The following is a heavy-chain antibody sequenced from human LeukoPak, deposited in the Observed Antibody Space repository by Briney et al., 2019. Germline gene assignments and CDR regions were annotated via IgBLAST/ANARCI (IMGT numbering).Heavy chain of an antibody. CDR2: ISAYNGNT. CDR1: GYTFISYS. D-gene: IGHD2-15*01. Sequence: ASVKVSCKASGYTFISYSINWVRQAPGQGLEWMGWISAYNGNTIYAQKVKGRVTMTTDTSTSTAYMELRSLKSDDTAVYYCARASYCSGGSCYSDYWGQGTLVTVSS. V-gene: IGHV1-18*01. CDR3: ARASYCSGGSCYSDY. J-gene: IGHJ4*02.